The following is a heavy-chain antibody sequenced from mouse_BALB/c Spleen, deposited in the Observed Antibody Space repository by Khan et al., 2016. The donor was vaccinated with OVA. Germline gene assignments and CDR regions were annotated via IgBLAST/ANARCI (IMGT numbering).Heavy chain of an antibody. J-gene: IGHJ3*01. CDR3: VNHGSSSAWFTY. D-gene: IGHD1-1*01. V-gene: IGHV1-4*01. CDR2: INPSTDYT. CDR1: GYTFTSYW. Sequence: QVQLQQSGAELAGPGASVKMSCKASGYTFTSYWMHWVKQRPGQGLEWIGYINPSTDYTYYNQNFKDKATLTADKSSNTAYMQLTSLTSEDSAVYYCVNHGSSSAWFTYWGQGTLVTVSA.